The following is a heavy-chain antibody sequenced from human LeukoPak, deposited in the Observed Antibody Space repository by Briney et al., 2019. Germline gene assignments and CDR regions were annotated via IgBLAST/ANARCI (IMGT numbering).Heavy chain of an antibody. J-gene: IGHJ4*02. CDR1: GFTFSREW. V-gene: IGHV3-74*01. Sequence: AGGSLRLSCAASGFTFSREWMHWVRQAPGEGLVWVARTNEHGTFTGYADSVKGRFTISRDNAKNTLYLQMNSLRAEDTAVYYCVTFGISWFDSYWGQGTLVTVSS. CDR2: TNEHGTFT. CDR3: VTFGISWFDSY. D-gene: IGHD3-10*01.